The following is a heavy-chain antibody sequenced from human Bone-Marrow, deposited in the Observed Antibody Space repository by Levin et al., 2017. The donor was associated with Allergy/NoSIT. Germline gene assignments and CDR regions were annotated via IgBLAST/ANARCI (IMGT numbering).Heavy chain of an antibody. J-gene: IGHJ6*02. CDR2: ISSSSSYI. Sequence: GGSLRLSCAASGFTFSSYSMNWVRQAPGKGLEWVSSISSSSSYIYYADSVKGRFTISRDNSKNSLYLQMNSLRAEDTAVYYCARVYSGVTTSYYYYYYGMDVWGQGTTVTVSS. CDR1: GFTFSSYS. V-gene: IGHV3-21*01. D-gene: IGHD4-17*01. CDR3: ARVYSGVTTSYYYYYYGMDV.